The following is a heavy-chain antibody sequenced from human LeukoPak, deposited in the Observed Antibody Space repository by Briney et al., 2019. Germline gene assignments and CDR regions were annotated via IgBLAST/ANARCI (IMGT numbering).Heavy chain of an antibody. CDR2: IYYSGST. CDR1: GGSISSGGYS. Sequence: PSETLSLTCAVSGGSISSGGYSWSWIRQPPGKGLEWIGYIYYSGSTYYNPSLKSRVTISVDTSKNQFSLKLSSATAADTAVYYCARGTGSLFYWGHGILVTVSS. J-gene: IGHJ4*01. D-gene: IGHD3-10*01. CDR3: ARGTGSLFY. V-gene: IGHV4-30-4*07.